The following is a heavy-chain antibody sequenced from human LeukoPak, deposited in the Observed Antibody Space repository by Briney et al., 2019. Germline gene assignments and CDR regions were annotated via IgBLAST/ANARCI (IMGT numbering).Heavy chain of an antibody. J-gene: IGHJ4*02. Sequence: GGSLRLSCAASGFTFSSYGMHWVRQAPGKGLEWVAVISYDGSNKYYADSVKGRFTISRDNSKNTLYLQMNSLGAEDTAVYYCAKNDLRGIVVVVAIDYWGQGTLVTVSS. CDR3: AKNDLRGIVVVVAIDY. D-gene: IGHD2-15*01. V-gene: IGHV3-30*18. CDR1: GFTFSSYG. CDR2: ISYDGSNK.